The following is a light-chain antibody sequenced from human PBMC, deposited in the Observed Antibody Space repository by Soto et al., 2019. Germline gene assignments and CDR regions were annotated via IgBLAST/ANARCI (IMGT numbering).Light chain of an antibody. J-gene: IGKJ3*01. Sequence: DIQLTQSPSTLSASVGDRVNITCRASKSINNSLAWYRQKPGKAPKLLISEASSLGGGVPSRFSGSGSGTEFSLTISSLHPDDFATYYCQQYNSSFFTFGPGTKVDI. CDR2: EAS. CDR3: QQYNSSFFT. CDR1: KSINNS. V-gene: IGKV1-5*03.